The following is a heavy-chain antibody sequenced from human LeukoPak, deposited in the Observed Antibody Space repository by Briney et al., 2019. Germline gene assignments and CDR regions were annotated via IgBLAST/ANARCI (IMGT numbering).Heavy chain of an antibody. Sequence: PGGSLRLSCAASGFTFSSYALSWVRQAPGKGLEWVSAISGSGGSTYYADSVKGRFTIPRDNSKNTLYLQMNSLRAEDTAVYYCAKGNGGYSYSDYWGQGTLVTVSS. V-gene: IGHV3-23*01. CDR2: ISGSGGST. D-gene: IGHD5-18*01. CDR1: GFTFSSYA. J-gene: IGHJ4*02. CDR3: AKGNGGYSYSDY.